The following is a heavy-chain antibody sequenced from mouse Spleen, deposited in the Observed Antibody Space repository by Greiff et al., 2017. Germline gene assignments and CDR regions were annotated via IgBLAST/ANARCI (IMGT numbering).Heavy chain of an antibody. Sequence: VQLQQPGAELVKPGASVKMSCKASGYTFTSYWITWVKQRPGQGLEWIGDIYPGSGSTNYNEKFKGKATLTADKSSSTAYMQLSSLTSEDSAVYFCARGYGAMDYWGQGTSVTVSS. CDR1: GYTFTSYW. CDR2: IYPGSGST. J-gene: IGHJ4*01. D-gene: IGHD2-14*01. CDR3: ARGYGAMDY. V-gene: IGHV1-55*01.